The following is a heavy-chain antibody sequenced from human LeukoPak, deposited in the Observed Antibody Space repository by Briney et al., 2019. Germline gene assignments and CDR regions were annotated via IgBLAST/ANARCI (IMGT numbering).Heavy chain of an antibody. J-gene: IGHJ4*02. D-gene: IGHD3-3*01. V-gene: IGHV3-23*01. Sequence: GGSLRLSCAASGFNFNNYAISWVRQAPGKGLEWVSDIGATGARIYYADSVKGRFTISRDNSKNTLYLQMNSLRAEDTAVYYCAIDPIEFTDWSLYYYFDYWGRGTLVTVSS. CDR1: GFNFNNYA. CDR2: IGATGARI. CDR3: AIDPIEFTDWSLYYYFDY.